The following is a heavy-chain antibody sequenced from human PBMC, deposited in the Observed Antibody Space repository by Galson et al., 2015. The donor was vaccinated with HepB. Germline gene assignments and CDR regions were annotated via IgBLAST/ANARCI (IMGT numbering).Heavy chain of an antibody. V-gene: IGHV3-48*01. Sequence: SLRLSCAASGFTFSGYSMNWVRQAPGKGLEWVSYISTSSSIIYYADSVKGRFTISRDNAKKSLYLQVNSLRAEDTAVYFCARDGGDSNFDYWGQGTLVTVSS. CDR2: ISTSSSII. J-gene: IGHJ4*02. D-gene: IGHD3-16*01. CDR1: GFTFSGYS. CDR3: ARDGGDSNFDY.